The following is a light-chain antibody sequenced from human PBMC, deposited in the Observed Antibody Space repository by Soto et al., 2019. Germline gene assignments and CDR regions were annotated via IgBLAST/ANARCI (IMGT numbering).Light chain of an antibody. J-gene: IGLJ1*01. CDR2: EVS. CDR3: SSYTSSSTDV. Sequence: QSALTQPASVSGSPGQSITISCTGTSSDVGPYNCVSWYQHRPGKAPKPIIYEVSNRPSGVSNRFSGSKSGNTASLTISGLQTEDEADYYCSSYTSSSTDVFGTGTKLTVL. V-gene: IGLV2-14*01. CDR1: SSDVGPYNC.